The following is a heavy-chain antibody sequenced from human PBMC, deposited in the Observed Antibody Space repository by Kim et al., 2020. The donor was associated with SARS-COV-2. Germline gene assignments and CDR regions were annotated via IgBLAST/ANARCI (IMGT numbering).Heavy chain of an antibody. D-gene: IGHD3-16*01. V-gene: IGHV4-34*01. J-gene: IGHJ5*02. CDR3: ARGFVFGGVREWFEP. Sequence: SLKSRVTISVDTSKNQFSLKLRSVTAADTAVYDCARGFVFGGVREWFEPWGQGTLVTVSS.